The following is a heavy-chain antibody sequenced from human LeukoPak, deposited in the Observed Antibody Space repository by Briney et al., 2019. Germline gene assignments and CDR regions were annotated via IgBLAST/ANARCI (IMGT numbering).Heavy chain of an antibody. Sequence: PGGSLRLSCAASGFTFSSYWMSWVRRAPGKGLEWVANIKQGGSEKFYVDSVKGRFTISRDNAKKSLYLQMNSLRAEDTAVYYCARDTWGYFDLWGRGTQVTVSS. J-gene: IGHJ2*01. CDR2: IKQGGSEK. D-gene: IGHD7-27*01. CDR3: ARDTWGYFDL. CDR1: GFTFSSYW. V-gene: IGHV3-7*04.